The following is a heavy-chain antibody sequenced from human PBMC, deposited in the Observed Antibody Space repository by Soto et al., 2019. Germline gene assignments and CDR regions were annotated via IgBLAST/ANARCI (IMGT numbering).Heavy chain of an antibody. Sequence: QVHLVQSGAEVKKPGASVKVSCTASGYTFTNFGISWVRQAPVQGPEWMGWISAYNGNTNYAQKFQGRVTMTTDTSTSTAYMELRSLRSDDTAMYYWARGGTPIDSWGQGTLVTVSS. CDR2: ISAYNGNT. D-gene: IGHD3-16*01. V-gene: IGHV1-18*01. J-gene: IGHJ4*02. CDR1: GYTFTNFG. CDR3: ARGGTPIDS.